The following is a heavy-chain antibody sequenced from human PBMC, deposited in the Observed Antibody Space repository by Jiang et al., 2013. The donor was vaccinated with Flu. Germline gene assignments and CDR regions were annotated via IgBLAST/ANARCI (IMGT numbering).Heavy chain of an antibody. D-gene: IGHD2-8*01. V-gene: IGHV1-18*04. J-gene: IGHJ4*02. Sequence: SGAEVKKPGASVKGLLSRRSGYTFTSYGISWVRQAPGQGLEWMGWISAYNGNTNYAQKLQGRVTMTTDTSTSTAYMELRSLRSDDTAVYYCAYGMVSWGQGTLVTVSS. CDR2: ISAYNGNT. CDR1: GYTFTSYG. CDR3: AYGMVS.